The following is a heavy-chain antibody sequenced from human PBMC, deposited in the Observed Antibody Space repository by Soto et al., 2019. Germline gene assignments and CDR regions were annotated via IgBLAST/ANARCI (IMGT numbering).Heavy chain of an antibody. Sequence: EVHLAESGGALVQPGGSLRLSCAASGFSFGSYWMSWVRQAPGKEPERVANINDGGSETYYLDSVKGRFIISRDNAKNSVYLQMNSLRAEDTAVYYCARDRGWQTVDYWGQGTLVTVSS. CDR1: GFSFGSYW. J-gene: IGHJ4*02. D-gene: IGHD3-10*01. V-gene: IGHV3-7*03. CDR2: INDGGSET. CDR3: ARDRGWQTVDY.